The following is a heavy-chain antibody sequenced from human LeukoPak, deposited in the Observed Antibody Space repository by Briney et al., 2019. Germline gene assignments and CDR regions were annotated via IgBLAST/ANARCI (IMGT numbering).Heavy chain of an antibody. J-gene: IGHJ4*02. V-gene: IGHV3-20*04. CDR3: AKSESYASFFDY. D-gene: IGHD1-26*01. CDR2: INWNGGST. Sequence: GGSLRLSCAASGFTFDDYGMSWVRQAPGKGLEWVSGINWNGGSTGYADSVKGRFTISRDNAKNSLYLQMNSLRAEDTALYYCAKSESYASFFDYWGQGTLVTVSS. CDR1: GFTFDDYG.